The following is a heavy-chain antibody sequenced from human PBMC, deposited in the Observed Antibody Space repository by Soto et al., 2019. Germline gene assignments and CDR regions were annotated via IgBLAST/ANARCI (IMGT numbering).Heavy chain of an antibody. CDR2: IAPESGAT. Sequence: ASVKVSCKASGDTFTGHYIHWVRQAPEQGPEWMGEIAPESGATRYAQKFQGRVTMTRDMSITTVYMELNNLSPDDTAVYYCGRGRSGQKVVFYWGQGTPVTVSS. D-gene: IGHD5-12*01. V-gene: IGHV1-2*02. J-gene: IGHJ4*02. CDR3: GRGRSGQKVVFY. CDR1: GDTFTGHY.